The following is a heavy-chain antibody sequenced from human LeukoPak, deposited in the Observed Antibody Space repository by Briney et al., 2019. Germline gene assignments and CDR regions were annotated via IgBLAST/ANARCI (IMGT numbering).Heavy chain of an antibody. J-gene: IGHJ5*02. V-gene: IGHV4-59*08. Sequence: SETLSLTCTVAGGSISSYYWSWIRQPPGKGLEWIGYIYYSGSTNYNPSLKSRVTISVDTSKNQFSLKLSSVTAADTAVYYCARMGTTYHNWFDPWGQGTLVTVSS. D-gene: IGHD7-27*01. CDR2: IYYSGST. CDR3: ARMGTTYHNWFDP. CDR1: GGSISSYY.